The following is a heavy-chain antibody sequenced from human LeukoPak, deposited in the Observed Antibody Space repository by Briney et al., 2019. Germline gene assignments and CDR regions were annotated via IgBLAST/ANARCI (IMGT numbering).Heavy chain of an antibody. V-gene: IGHV4-59*01. J-gene: IGHJ4*01. Sequence: SETLSLTCTVSGGSISSNYWSWIRQPPGKGLEWIGYIHYSGSSNYNPSLKSRVATSVDTSKNQFSLNLTSVTAADSAVYYCARGGIFHFDYWGHGTLVTVSS. CDR1: GGSISSNY. D-gene: IGHD2-15*01. CDR3: ARGGIFHFDY. CDR2: IHYSGSS.